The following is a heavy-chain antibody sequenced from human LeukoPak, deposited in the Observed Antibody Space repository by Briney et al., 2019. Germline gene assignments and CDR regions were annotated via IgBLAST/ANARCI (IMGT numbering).Heavy chain of an antibody. J-gene: IGHJ6*03. Sequence: PSETLSLTCTVSGGSISSYYWNWIRQPPGKGLEWIGYIYYSGSTNYNPSLKSRVTISVDTSKNQFSLKLSSVTAADTAVYYCARGVSSSWKIGYYYYYMDVWGKGTTVTVSS. CDR2: IYYSGST. CDR1: GGSISSYY. CDR3: ARGVSSSWKIGYYYYYMDV. V-gene: IGHV4-59*01. D-gene: IGHD6-13*01.